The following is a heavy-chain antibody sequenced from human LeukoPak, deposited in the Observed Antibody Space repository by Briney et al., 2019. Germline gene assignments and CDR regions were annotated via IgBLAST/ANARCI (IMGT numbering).Heavy chain of an antibody. CDR2: IKQDGSEK. V-gene: IGHV3-7*03. J-gene: IGHJ4*02. CDR1: GFTFRSHW. CDR3: VRGGDSSNRKRSLGF. D-gene: IGHD6-13*01. Sequence: GGSLRLSCAASGFTFRSHWMSWVRQAPGKGLEWVANIKQDGSEKFYVDSVRGRFTISRDNAKNSLYLQMNSLKTEDTAVYYCVRGGDSSNRKRSLGFWGQGTLVTVSS.